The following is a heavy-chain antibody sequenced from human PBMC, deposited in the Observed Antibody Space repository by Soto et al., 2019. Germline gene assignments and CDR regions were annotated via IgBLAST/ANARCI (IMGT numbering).Heavy chain of an antibody. J-gene: IGHJ5*02. CDR1: GYSFTSYW. D-gene: IGHD6-19*01. Sequence: PGESLKISCKGSGYSFTSYWIGWVRQMPGKGLEWMGIIYPGDSDTRYSPSFQGQVTISADKSISTAYLQWSSLKASDTAMYYCAGLERYRSGWYPFDPWGQGTLVTVSS. V-gene: IGHV5-51*01. CDR2: IYPGDSDT. CDR3: AGLERYRSGWYPFDP.